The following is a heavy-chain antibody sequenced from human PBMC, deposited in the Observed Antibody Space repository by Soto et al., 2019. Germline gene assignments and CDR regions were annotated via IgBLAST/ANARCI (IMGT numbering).Heavy chain of an antibody. V-gene: IGHV4-30-2*01. J-gene: IGHJ5*02. CDR1: GGSISSGGYS. CDR2: IYHSGST. CDR3: VRSTDYVWFDP. Sequence: SETLSLTCAVSGGSISSGGYSWSWIRQPPGKGLEWIGYIYHSGSTYYNPSLKSRVTISVDRSKNQFSLKLSSVTAADTAVYYCVRSTDYVWFDPWGQGTLVTVSS. D-gene: IGHD4-17*01.